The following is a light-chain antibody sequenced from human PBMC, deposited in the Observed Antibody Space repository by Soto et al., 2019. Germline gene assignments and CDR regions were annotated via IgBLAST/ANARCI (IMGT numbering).Light chain of an antibody. CDR1: QNIDNW. J-gene: IGKJ1*01. CDR2: KAS. CDR3: QHYNSYGT. V-gene: IGKV1-5*03. Sequence: DVQMTQSPSTLSASVEDRVTITCRASQNIDNWLAWYQQKLGKAPKLLIYKASSLETGVPSRFSGSGSGTEFTLTISSLQPDDFATYYCQHYNSYGTFGQGTKVDIK.